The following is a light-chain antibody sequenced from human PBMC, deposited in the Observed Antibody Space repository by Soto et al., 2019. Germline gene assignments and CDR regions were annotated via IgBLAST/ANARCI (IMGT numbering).Light chain of an antibody. Sequence: QSVLTQPASVSGSPGQSITISCTGTSSDVGTYDYVSWHQQHPGKAPKLIIYDVNNRPSGVSSRFSGSKSGNTASLIISGLQAEDEADYYCCSFSTSGTHVFGTGTKVTVL. J-gene: IGLJ1*01. CDR3: CSFSTSGTHV. CDR2: DVN. V-gene: IGLV2-14*01. CDR1: SSDVGTYDY.